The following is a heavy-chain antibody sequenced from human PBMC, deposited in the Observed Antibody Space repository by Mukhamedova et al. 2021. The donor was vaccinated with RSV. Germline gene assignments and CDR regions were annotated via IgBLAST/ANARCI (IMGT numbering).Heavy chain of an antibody. Sequence: GKGLEWVAVISYDGSNKYYADSVKGRFTISRDNSKNTLYLQMNSLRAEDTAVYYCARDRLYSSSSVWFVADYWGQGTVVTVSS. J-gene: IGHJ4*02. V-gene: IGHV3-30*17. D-gene: IGHD6-13*01. CDR2: ISYDGSNK. CDR3: ARDRLYSSSSVWFVADY.